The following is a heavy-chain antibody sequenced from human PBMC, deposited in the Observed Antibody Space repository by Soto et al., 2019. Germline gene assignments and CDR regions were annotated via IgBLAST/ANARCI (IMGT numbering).Heavy chain of an antibody. CDR3: VRIIGNSWFDS. J-gene: IGHJ5*01. Sequence: QVQLQQSGPGLVKPSQTLSLTCDISGDSVSTNTATWNWIRQSPSRGLDWLVRTYYRSKWYNDYAVSVKRRITLSPDVFNIQVSLHLNSVTPDDTAVYYCVRIIGNSWFDSLGQGTLGTVSS. CDR1: GDSVSTNTAT. V-gene: IGHV6-1*01. CDR2: TYYRSKWYN.